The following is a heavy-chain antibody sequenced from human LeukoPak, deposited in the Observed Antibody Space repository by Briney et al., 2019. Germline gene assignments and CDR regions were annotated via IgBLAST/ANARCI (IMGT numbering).Heavy chain of an antibody. V-gene: IGHV3-53*01. D-gene: IGHD6-19*01. CDR1: GFTVSSNY. CDR3: ARVGGRFSSGWYYFDY. J-gene: IGHJ4*02. CDR2: IYSGGST. Sequence: PGGSLRLSCAASGFTVSSNYMSWVRQAPGKGLEWVSVIYSGGSTYYADSVKGRFTISRDDSKNTLYLQMNSPRAEDTAVYYCARVGGRFSSGWYYFDYWGQGTLVTVSS.